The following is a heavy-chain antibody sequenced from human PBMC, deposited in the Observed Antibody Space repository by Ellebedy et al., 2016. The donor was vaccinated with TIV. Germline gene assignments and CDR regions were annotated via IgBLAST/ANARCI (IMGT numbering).Heavy chain of an antibody. CDR2: ISGSGGST. CDR3: ANLASGDYHSSH. Sequence: GESLKISXAASGFTFSSYAMSWVRQAPGKGLEWVSAISGSGGSTYYADSVKGRFTISRDNSKNTLYLQMNSLGAEDTAMYYCANLASGDYHSSHWGQGTLVTVSS. J-gene: IGHJ4*02. V-gene: IGHV3-23*01. CDR1: GFTFSSYA. D-gene: IGHD3-22*01.